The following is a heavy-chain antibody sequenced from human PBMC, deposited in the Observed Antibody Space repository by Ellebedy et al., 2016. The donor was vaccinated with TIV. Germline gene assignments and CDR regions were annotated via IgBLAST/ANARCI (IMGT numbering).Heavy chain of an antibody. J-gene: IGHJ3*01. Sequence: GESLKISCTASGFTLTNYWMTWVRQAPGKGLEWVANINQDGSDKYYVDSVKGRFTIARDNAKNSLYLQMSSLRAEDTAVYYCATDGSYGDYRSPTHAFVFWGQGTLVIVSS. CDR2: INQDGSDK. CDR3: ATDGSYGDYRSPTHAFVF. D-gene: IGHD4-17*01. CDR1: GFTLTNYW. V-gene: IGHV3-7*01.